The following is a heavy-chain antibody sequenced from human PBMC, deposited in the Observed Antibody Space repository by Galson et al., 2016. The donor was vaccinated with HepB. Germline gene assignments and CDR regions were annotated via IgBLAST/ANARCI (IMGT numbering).Heavy chain of an antibody. D-gene: IGHD3-9*01. Sequence: SLRLSCAASGFALGGYAMSWVRQAPGKGLEWVSGISGSGGGTYYADSVKGRFSISRDNLKNTVDLQMNSLRAEDTAVYYCAKGFGATYYDILTGNDGWGQGTLVTVSS. CDR2: ISGSGGGT. CDR3: AKGFGATYYDILTGNDG. J-gene: IGHJ4*02. CDR1: GFALGGYA. V-gene: IGHV3-23*01.